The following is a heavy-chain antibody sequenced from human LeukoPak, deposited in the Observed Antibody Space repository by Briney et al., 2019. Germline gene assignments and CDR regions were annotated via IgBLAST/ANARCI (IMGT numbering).Heavy chain of an antibody. CDR2: IYSGGST. CDR1: GFTVSNSY. V-gene: IGHV3-53*01. J-gene: IGHJ6*02. CDR3: ARDRPYYDKGDMDV. Sequence: GGSLRLSCAASGFTVSNSYMSWVRQAPGKGLEWVSIIYSGGSTYYADSVRGRFAISRDGYRNTLYLHMTGLRADDTALYFCARDRPYYDKGDMDVWGQGTMVTVSS. D-gene: IGHD3-16*01.